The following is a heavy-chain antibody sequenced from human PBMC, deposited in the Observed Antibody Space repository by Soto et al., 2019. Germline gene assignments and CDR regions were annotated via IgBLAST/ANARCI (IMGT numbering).Heavy chain of an antibody. CDR2: IKRKGGGETT. J-gene: IGHJ3*02. V-gene: IGHV3-15*01. CDR3: TKVLALPPNDAFDI. CDR1: GFNFNAAW. D-gene: IGHD3-3*02. Sequence: EGQLVESGGRLVEPGGSLRLSCAASGFNFNAAWMNWVRQSPGKGLEWLGRIKRKGGGETTEYVAFVKGSYTSSRDDSKNTLYLPTNSLKSEDTAVYYCTKVLALPPNDAFDIWCQGTMLTF.